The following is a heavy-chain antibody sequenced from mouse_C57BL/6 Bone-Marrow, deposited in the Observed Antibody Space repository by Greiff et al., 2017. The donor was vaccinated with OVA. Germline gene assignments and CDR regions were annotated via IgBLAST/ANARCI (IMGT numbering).Heavy chain of an antibody. CDR3: ASPRITTVVAYYAMDY. V-gene: IGHV1-77*01. Sequence: QVQLQQSGAELVKPGASVKISCKASGYTFTDYYINWVKQRPGQGLEWIGKIGPGSGSTYYNEKFKGKATLTADKSSSTAYMQLSSLTSEDSAVYFCASPRITTVVAYYAMDYWGQGTSVTVSS. CDR2: IGPGSGST. J-gene: IGHJ4*01. CDR1: GYTFTDYY. D-gene: IGHD1-1*01.